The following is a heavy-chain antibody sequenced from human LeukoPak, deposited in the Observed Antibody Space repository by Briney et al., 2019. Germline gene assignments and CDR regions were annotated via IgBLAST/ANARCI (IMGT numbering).Heavy chain of an antibody. Sequence: PSETLSLTCAVFGGSFSGYYWSWIRQPPGKGLEWIGEINHSGSTNYNPSLKSRVTISVDRSKNQFSLKLSSVTAADTAVYYCARAGHYGDPYFFDYWGQGTLVTVSS. V-gene: IGHV4-34*01. CDR1: GGSFSGYY. D-gene: IGHD4-17*01. CDR3: ARAGHYGDPYFFDY. J-gene: IGHJ4*02. CDR2: INHSGST.